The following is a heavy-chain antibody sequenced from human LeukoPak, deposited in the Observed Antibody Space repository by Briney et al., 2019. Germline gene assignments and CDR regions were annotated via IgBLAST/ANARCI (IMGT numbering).Heavy chain of an antibody. CDR2: IYTSGST. CDR3: ARVPTYEIAAARVGYAFDI. Sequence: SQTLSLTCTVSGGSISSGSHYWSWIRQPAGKGLEWIGRIYTSGSTNYNPSLKSRVTISVDTSKNQLSLKLSSVTAADTAVYYCARVPTYEIAAARVGYAFDIWGQGTMVTVSS. CDR1: GGSISSGSHY. V-gene: IGHV4-61*02. J-gene: IGHJ3*02. D-gene: IGHD6-13*01.